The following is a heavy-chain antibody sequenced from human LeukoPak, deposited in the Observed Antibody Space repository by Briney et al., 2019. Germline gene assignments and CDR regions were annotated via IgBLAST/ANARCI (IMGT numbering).Heavy chain of an antibody. CDR3: ARSPYDYSMIYFDY. Sequence: QAGRSLRLSCAASGFTFSSYAMHWVRQAPGKGLEWVAVISYDGSNKYYADSVKGRFTISRDNSKNTLYLQMNSPRAEDTAVYYCARSPYDYSMIYFDYWGQGTLVTVSS. V-gene: IGHV3-30-3*01. J-gene: IGHJ4*02. D-gene: IGHD3-16*01. CDR1: GFTFSSYA. CDR2: ISYDGSNK.